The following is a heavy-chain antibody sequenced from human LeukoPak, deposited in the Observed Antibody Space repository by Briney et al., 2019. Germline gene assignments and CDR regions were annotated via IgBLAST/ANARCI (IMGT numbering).Heavy chain of an antibody. CDR1: GFTFSSYA. V-gene: IGHV3-23*01. Sequence: GGSLRLSCAASGFTFSSYAMNWVRQAPGKGLEWVSFISGSGDTTYYADSVKGRFTISRDNSKNTLYLQMNSLRAEDTAVYYRAKSRGKSRGASNYWGQGTLVTVSS. CDR2: ISGSGDTT. D-gene: IGHD1-26*01. CDR3: AKSRGKSRGASNY. J-gene: IGHJ4*02.